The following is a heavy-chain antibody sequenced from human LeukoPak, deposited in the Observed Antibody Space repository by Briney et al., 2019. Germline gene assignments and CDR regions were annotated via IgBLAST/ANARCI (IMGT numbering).Heavy chain of an antibody. CDR1: GGSFSGYY. D-gene: IGHD2/OR15-2a*01. CDR2: INHSGST. V-gene: IGHV4-34*01. Sequence: SETLSLTCAVYGGSFSGYYWSWIRQPPGKGLEWIGEINHSGSTNYNPSLKSRVTISVDTSKNQFSLKLSSVTAADTAVYYCARLSMFPDYWGQGTLVTVSS. J-gene: IGHJ4*02. CDR3: ARLSMFPDY.